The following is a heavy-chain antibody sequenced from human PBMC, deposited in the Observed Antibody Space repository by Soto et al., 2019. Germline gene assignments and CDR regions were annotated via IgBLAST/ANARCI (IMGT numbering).Heavy chain of an antibody. J-gene: IGHJ3*02. CDR1: GYTFTGYY. CDR3: ARGSEYSSSRYAFDT. V-gene: IGHV1-2*02. Sequence: GASVKVSCKASGYTFTGYYMHWVRQAPGQGLEWMGWINPNSGGTNYAQKFQGRVTMTRDTSISTAYMELSRLRSDDTAVYYCARGSEYSSSRYAFDTWGQGTMVTVSS. CDR2: INPNSGGT. D-gene: IGHD6-6*01.